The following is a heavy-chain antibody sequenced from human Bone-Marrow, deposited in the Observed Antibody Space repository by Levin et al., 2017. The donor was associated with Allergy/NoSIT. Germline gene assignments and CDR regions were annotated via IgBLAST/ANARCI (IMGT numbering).Heavy chain of an antibody. CDR3: ARFGECRNGSGSYCDWFDP. J-gene: IGHJ5*02. Sequence: SETLSLTCAVSGGSISSGGYSWSWIRQPPGKGLEWIGYIYHSGSTYYNPSLKSRVTISVDRSKNQFSLKLSSVTAADTAVYYCARFGECRNGSGSYCDWFDPWGQGTLVTVSS. CDR2: IYHSGST. D-gene: IGHD3-10*01. V-gene: IGHV4-30-2*01. CDR1: GGSISSGGYS.